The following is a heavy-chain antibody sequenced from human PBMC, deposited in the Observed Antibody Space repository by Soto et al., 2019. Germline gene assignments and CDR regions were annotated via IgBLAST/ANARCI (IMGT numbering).Heavy chain of an antibody. CDR1: GYTFTSYA. Sequence: QVQLVQSGAEEKKPGASVKVSCKASGYTFTSYAMHWVRQAPGQRLEWMGWINAGNGNTKYSQKFQGRVTITRDTSASTAYMELSSLRSQDTAVYYCARAPGGPGIAEYWGQGTLVTVSS. V-gene: IGHV1-3*05. D-gene: IGHD6-13*01. J-gene: IGHJ4*02. CDR3: ARAPGGPGIAEY. CDR2: INAGNGNT.